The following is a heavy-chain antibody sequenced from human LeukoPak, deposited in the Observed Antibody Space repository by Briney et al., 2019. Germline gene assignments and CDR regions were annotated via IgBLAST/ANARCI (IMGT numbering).Heavy chain of an antibody. CDR3: ARGRGYCSSSSCYDFDY. D-gene: IGHD2-2*01. J-gene: IGHJ4*02. V-gene: IGHV5-51*01. Sequence: GESLKISCKASGYSFATYWIGWVRQMPGKGLEWMGMINPGDTNIAYSPSFQGQVTISADKSITTTYLQWSSLKASDTAMYYCARGRGYCSSSSCYDFDYWGQGTLVTVSS. CDR1: GYSFATYW. CDR2: INPGDTNI.